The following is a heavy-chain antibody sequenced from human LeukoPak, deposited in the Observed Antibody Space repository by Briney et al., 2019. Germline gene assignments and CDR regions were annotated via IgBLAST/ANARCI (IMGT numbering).Heavy chain of an antibody. Sequence: SETLSLTCTVSGGSISSSSYYWGWIRQPPGKGLEWIGSIYYSGSTYYNPSLKTRVTMSIDTSKNQFSLKLGSVTAADTAVYYCARVSSGIAVVFDYWGQGTLVTVSS. J-gene: IGHJ4*02. V-gene: IGHV4-39*07. CDR1: GGSISSSSYY. CDR3: ARVSSGIAVVFDY. D-gene: IGHD6-19*01. CDR2: IYYSGST.